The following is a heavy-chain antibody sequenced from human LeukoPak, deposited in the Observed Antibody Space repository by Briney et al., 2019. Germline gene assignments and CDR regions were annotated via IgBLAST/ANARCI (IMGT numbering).Heavy chain of an antibody. Sequence: PSETLSLTCTVSGGSISSSTYHWGWLRQPPGRGLEWIGSIYYSGNTYYNPSLKSRVTISVDTSKNQFSVKLSSVTAADTAVYYCARHSSPHAGSSSWYDFWGQGTLVTVSS. CDR3: ARHSSPHAGSSSWYDF. J-gene: IGHJ5*01. CDR2: IYYSGNT. V-gene: IGHV4-39*01. D-gene: IGHD2-15*01. CDR1: GGSISSSTYH.